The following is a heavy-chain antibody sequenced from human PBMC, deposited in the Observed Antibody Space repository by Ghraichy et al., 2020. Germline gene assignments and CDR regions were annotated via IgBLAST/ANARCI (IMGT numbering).Heavy chain of an antibody. CDR2: INHSGST. CDR1: GGSFSGYY. J-gene: IGHJ5*02. D-gene: IGHD4-17*01. V-gene: IGHV4-34*01. CDR3: ARHPTVTTGWFDP. Sequence: SQTLSLTCAVYGGSFSGYYWSWIRQPPGKGLEWIGEINHSGSTNYNPSLKSRVTISVDTSKNQFSLKLSSVTAADTAVYYCARHPTVTTGWFDPWGQGTLVTVSS.